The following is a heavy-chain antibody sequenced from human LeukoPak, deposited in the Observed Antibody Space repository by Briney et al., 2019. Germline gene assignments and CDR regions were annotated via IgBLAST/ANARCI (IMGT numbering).Heavy chain of an antibody. CDR3: ARDQWSGSYYGLNPFDL. Sequence: GRSLRLSCAASGFTFSSDAMHWVRQPPGKGLDWVAGISYDGSNKYYADSVKGRFTISRDNSKTTLYLQMNSLRAEDTAVYYCARDQWSGSYYGLNPFDLWGRGTLVTVSS. CDR2: ISYDGSNK. D-gene: IGHD1-26*01. CDR1: GFTFSSDA. V-gene: IGHV3-30-3*01. J-gene: IGHJ2*01.